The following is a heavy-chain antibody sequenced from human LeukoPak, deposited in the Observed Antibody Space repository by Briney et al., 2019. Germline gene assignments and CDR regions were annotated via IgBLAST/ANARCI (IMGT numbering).Heavy chain of an antibody. V-gene: IGHV5-51*01. J-gene: IGHJ5*02. CDR3: ARRCDILTGLNWFDP. D-gene: IGHD3-9*01. CDR1: GYTFTSYW. CDR2: IYPGDSDT. Sequence: GESLKISCKTSGYTFTSYWIGWVRQMPGKGLEWMGIIYPGDSDTRYSPSFQGQVTISADTSISTAYLQWSSLKASDTAMYYSARRCDILTGLNWFDPWGQGTLVTVSS.